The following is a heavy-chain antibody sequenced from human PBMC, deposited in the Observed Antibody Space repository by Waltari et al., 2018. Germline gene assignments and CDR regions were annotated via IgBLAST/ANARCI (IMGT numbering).Heavy chain of an antibody. CDR1: GFTFSSNW. J-gene: IGHJ4*02. D-gene: IGHD3-16*01. CDR2: IKQDGSEK. V-gene: IGHV3-7*01. Sequence: EVQLVESGGGLAQPGGSLRLSWAAFGFTFSSNWVSWVRQAPGKGPEWVASIKQDGSEKYYVDSVKGRFTISRDNARGSLYLQMNSLRADDTAIYYCARAYDWGQGTLVTVSS. CDR3: ARAYD.